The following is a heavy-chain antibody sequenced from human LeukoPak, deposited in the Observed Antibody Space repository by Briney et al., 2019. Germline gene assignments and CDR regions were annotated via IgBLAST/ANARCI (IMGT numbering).Heavy chain of an antibody. CDR2: ISYDGSNK. D-gene: IGHD5-24*01. V-gene: IGHV3-30*18. J-gene: IGHJ4*02. CDR3: AKDSPVVEMATIESY. Sequence: GSLRPSCAASGFTFSSYGMHWVRQAPGKGLEWVAVISYDGSNKYYADSVKGRFTISRDNSKNTLYLQMNSLRAEDTAVYYCAKDSPVVEMATIESYWGQGTLVTVSS. CDR1: GFTFSSYG.